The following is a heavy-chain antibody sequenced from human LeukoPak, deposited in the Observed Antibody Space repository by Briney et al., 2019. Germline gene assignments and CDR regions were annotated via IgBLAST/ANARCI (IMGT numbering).Heavy chain of an antibody. D-gene: IGHD4-17*01. CDR2: IWYDGSNK. Sequence: GWSLRLSCAASGFTFISYGMHWVRPAPGKGLEGVAVIWYDGSNKYYADSVKGRFTISRDNSKKTLHLQINSLRAEDTAVYYCARDGEGLDYGDYGIYGMDVWGQGTTVTVSS. CDR3: ARDGEGLDYGDYGIYGMDV. V-gene: IGHV3-33*01. CDR1: GFTFISYG. J-gene: IGHJ6*02.